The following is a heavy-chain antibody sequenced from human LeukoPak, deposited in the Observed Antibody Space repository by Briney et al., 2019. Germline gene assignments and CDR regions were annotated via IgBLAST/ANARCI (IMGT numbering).Heavy chain of an antibody. CDR2: IKSNADGETT. CDR1: GFTFSKDW. J-gene: IGHJ4*02. V-gene: IGHV3-15*01. Sequence: GGSLRLSCAASGFTFSKDWMSWVRQATGKGLEWLGRIKSNADGETTDYASPVQGRITISRDDSQNTLYLQLESLKAEDRAVYYCSTYRGQYDSSGYDYWGQGTLVAVSS. CDR3: STYRGQYDSSGYDY. D-gene: IGHD3-22*01.